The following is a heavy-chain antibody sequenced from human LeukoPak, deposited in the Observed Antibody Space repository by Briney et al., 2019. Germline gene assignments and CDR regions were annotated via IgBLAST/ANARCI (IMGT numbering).Heavy chain of an antibody. CDR2: INHSGST. J-gene: IGHJ4*02. Sequence: SETLSLTCAVYGGSFSGYYWSWIRQPPGKGLEWIGEINHSGSTNYNPSLKSRVTISVDTSKNQFSLKLSSVTAADTAVYYCARRLYEVVGHSSGSNFDYWGQGTLVTVSS. V-gene: IGHV4-34*01. D-gene: IGHD6-19*01. CDR3: ARRLYEVVGHSSGSNFDY. CDR1: GGSFSGYY.